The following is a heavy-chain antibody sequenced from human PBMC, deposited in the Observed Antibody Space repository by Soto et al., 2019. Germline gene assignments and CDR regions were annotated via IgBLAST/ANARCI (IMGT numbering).Heavy chain of an antibody. J-gene: IGHJ6*02. CDR3: ARSRLRFQYYYYGMGV. D-gene: IGHD5-12*01. Sequence: GASVKVSCKASGGTFSSYAISWVRQAPGQGLEWMGGIIPIFGTANYAQKFQGRVTITADESTSTAYMELSSLRSEDTAVYYCARSRLRFQYYYYGMGVWGQGTTVTVSS. CDR2: IIPIFGTA. CDR1: GGTFSSYA. V-gene: IGHV1-69*13.